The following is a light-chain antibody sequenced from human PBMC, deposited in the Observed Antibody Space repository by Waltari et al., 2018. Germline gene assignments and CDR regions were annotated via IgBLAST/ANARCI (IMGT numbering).Light chain of an antibody. V-gene: IGLV1-40*01. Sequence: QSGLTPPPPVSGAPGPRVTISCTASSSTIRAGYDLHCYQVLPGTAPKLPIYGNRNRPSGVPDRFSGSKSGTSASLAITGLQAEDEADYYCQSYDSSLSGSLFGGGTKLTVL. CDR3: QSYDSSLSGSL. CDR1: SSTIRAGYD. J-gene: IGLJ2*01. CDR2: GNR.